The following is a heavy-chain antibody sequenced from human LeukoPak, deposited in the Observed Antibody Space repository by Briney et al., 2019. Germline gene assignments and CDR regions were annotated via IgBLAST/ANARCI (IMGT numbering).Heavy chain of an antibody. D-gene: IGHD3-10*01. V-gene: IGHV4-30-2*01. CDR1: GGSISSGGYS. J-gene: IGHJ4*02. CDR2: IYHSGST. Sequence: PSQTLSHTCAVSGGSISSGGYSWSWIRQPPGKGLEWIGYIYHSGSTYYNPSLRSRVTISVDRSKNQFSLKLSSVTAADTAVYYCARSGSQDHLKDWGQGTLVTVSS. CDR3: ARSGSQDHLKD.